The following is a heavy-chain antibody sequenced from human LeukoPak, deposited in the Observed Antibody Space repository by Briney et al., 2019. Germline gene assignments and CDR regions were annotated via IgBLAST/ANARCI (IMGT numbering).Heavy chain of an antibody. V-gene: IGHV3-48*01. CDR1: GFTFSSCS. J-gene: IGHJ4*02. D-gene: IGHD3-22*01. Sequence: GGSLRLSCAASGFTFSSCSMNWVRQAQGKGLEWVSYISSSSSIIYYADSVKGRFTISRDNAKNSLYLQMNSLRAEDTAVYYCASGDNYYDSSGPLDYWGQGTLVTVSS. CDR3: ASGDNYYDSSGPLDY. CDR2: ISSSSSII.